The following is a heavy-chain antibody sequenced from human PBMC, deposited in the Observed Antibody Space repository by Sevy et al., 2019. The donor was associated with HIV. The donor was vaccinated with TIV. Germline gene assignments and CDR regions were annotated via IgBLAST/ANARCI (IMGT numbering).Heavy chain of an antibody. Sequence: GGSLRLSCAASGFTFSNAWMSWVRQAPGKGLEWVGRIKSKTDGGTTDDAAPVKGRFTISRDDSKNTLYLQMNSLKTEDTAVYYCTTAPDDYGDYEGSGAFDIWGQGTMVTVSS. J-gene: IGHJ3*02. V-gene: IGHV3-15*01. CDR3: TTAPDDYGDYEGSGAFDI. D-gene: IGHD4-17*01. CDR1: GFTFSNAW. CDR2: IKSKTDGGTT.